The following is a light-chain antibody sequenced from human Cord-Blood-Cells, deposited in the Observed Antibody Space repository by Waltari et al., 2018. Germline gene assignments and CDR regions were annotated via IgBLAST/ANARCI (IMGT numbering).Light chain of an antibody. V-gene: IGKV1-5*01. J-gene: IGKJ5*01. Sequence: DIQMTQSPSTLSASVGHRVTITCWSSQSMRSWLAWYQLKLGKAPKLLIYDASSLESGVPSRFSGSGSGTEFTRTISSLQPDDFATNYCQQYNSYSITFGQVTRLEIK. CDR1: QSMRSW. CDR2: DAS. CDR3: QQYNSYSIT.